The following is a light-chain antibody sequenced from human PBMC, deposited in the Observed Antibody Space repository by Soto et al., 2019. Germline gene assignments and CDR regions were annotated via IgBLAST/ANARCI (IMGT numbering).Light chain of an antibody. J-gene: IGKJ5*01. Sequence: DIQMTQSPYSLFASVGDRVTITCQSSQDISDLLNWYQQKPGKAPRVLIYDASKLETGVPSRFSGSGSGTDFSLTISSLQPEDSATYYCQQYDNLPITFGQGTRLEIK. V-gene: IGKV1-33*01. CDR1: QDISDL. CDR3: QQYDNLPIT. CDR2: DAS.